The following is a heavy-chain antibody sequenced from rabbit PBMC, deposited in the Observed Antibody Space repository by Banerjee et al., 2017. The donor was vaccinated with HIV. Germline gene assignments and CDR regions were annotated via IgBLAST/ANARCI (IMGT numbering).Heavy chain of an antibody. CDR2: TAVGGSGNT. D-gene: IGHD2-1*01. Sequence: QSLEESGGDLVKPGASLTLTCTASGFSFSSTYCMCWVRQAPGKGLEWIACTAVGGSGNTWYANWAKGRFTGSKASSTTVTLQMTSLTAADTATYFCARGHADNGDGFNLWGQGTLVTVS. J-gene: IGHJ4*01. CDR1: GFSFSSTYC. V-gene: IGHV1S40*01. CDR3: ARGHADNGDGFNL.